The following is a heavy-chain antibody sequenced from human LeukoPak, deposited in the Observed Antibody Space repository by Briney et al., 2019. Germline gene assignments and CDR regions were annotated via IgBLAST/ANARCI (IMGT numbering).Heavy chain of an antibody. CDR3: ARSGRSGSYYSDFDY. CDR2: TRNKANSYTT. Sequence: GGSLRLSCAASGFTFSDHYMDWVRQAPGKGLEWVGRTRNKANSYTTEYAASVKGRFTISRDDSNNSLYLQMNSLKTDDTAVYYCARSGRSGSYYSDFDYWGQGTQVTVSS. CDR1: GFTFSDHY. J-gene: IGHJ4*02. D-gene: IGHD1-26*01. V-gene: IGHV3-72*01.